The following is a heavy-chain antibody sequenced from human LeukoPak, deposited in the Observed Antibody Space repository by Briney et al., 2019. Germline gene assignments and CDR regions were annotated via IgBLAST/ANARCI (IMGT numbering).Heavy chain of an antibody. CDR1: GYTFTSYD. J-gene: IGHJ6*03. D-gene: IGHD3-22*01. CDR3: ARAYDSSGYYSIYYYYYMDV. V-gene: IGHV1-8*03. CDR2: MNPNSGNT. Sequence: ASVKVSCKASGYTFTSYDINWVRQATGQGLEWMGWMNPNSGNTGYAQKFQGRVTITRNTSISTAYMELSSLRSEDTAVYYCARAYDSSGYYSIYYYYYMDVWGKGTTVTVSS.